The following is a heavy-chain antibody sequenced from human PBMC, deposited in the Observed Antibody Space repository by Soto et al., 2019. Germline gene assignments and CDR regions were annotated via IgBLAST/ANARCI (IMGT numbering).Heavy chain of an antibody. J-gene: IGHJ5*02. CDR3: ARGRLGYCSSTSCYQAGGWFDP. CDR1: GGSINTDYW. Sequence: QVQLQESGPGLVKPSGTLSLTCVVSGGSINTDYWWSWVRQPPGKGLEWIGEIHHSGTTNYIQSLKSRVTISVDTSKNQFSLKLSSVTAADTAVYYCARGRLGYCSSTSCYQAGGWFDPWGQGTLVTVSS. D-gene: IGHD2-2*01. V-gene: IGHV4-4*02. CDR2: IHHSGTT.